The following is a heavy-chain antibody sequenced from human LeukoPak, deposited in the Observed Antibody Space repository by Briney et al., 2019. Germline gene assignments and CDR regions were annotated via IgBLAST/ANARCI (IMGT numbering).Heavy chain of an antibody. CDR3: ARLPYDYVWGSYRSSNYFDY. CDR1: GGSFSGYY. V-gene: IGHV4-34*01. D-gene: IGHD3-16*02. Sequence: SETLSLTCAVYGGSFSGYYWSWIRQPPGKGLEWIGEINHSGSTNYNPSLKSRVTISVDTSKDQFSLKLSSVTAADTAVYYCARLPYDYVWGSYRSSNYFDYWGQGTLVTVSS. J-gene: IGHJ4*02. CDR2: INHSGST.